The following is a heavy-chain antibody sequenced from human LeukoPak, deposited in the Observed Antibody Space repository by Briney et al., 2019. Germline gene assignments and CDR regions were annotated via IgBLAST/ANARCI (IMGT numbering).Heavy chain of an antibody. CDR3: AKDRSIVVVPAAPDY. CDR1: GFTFSSYW. V-gene: IGHV3-74*01. D-gene: IGHD2-2*01. Sequence: PGGSLRLSCAASGFTFSSYWMHWVRQTPGKGLVWVSRITSDGSSTTYADSVKGRFTISRDNSKNTLYLQMNSLRAEDTAVYYCAKDRSIVVVPAAPDYWGQGTLVTVSS. CDR2: ITSDGSST. J-gene: IGHJ4*02.